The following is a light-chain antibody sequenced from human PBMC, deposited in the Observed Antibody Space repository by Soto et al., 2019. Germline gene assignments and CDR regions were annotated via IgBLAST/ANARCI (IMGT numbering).Light chain of an antibody. CDR3: GTLYSSLSAGV. Sequence: QSVLTQPPSVSAAPGQKVTISCYGSSSNIGNNYVSWYQQLPGTAPKLLIYDNNKRPSGIPDRCSGSKSGTSATLGITGLQTGDEADYYCGTLYSSLSAGVFGGGTKVTVL. CDR1: SSNIGNNY. J-gene: IGLJ3*02. V-gene: IGLV1-51*01. CDR2: DNN.